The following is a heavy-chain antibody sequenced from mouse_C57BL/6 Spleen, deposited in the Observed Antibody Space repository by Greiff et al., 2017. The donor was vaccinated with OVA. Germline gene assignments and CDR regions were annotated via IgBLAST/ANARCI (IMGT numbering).Heavy chain of an antibody. D-gene: IGHD1-1*01. Sequence: VQLQQSGAELVKPGASVKLSCTASGFNIKDYYMHWVKQRTEQGLEWIGRIDPEGGETKYAPKFQGKATLTADTSSNTAYLQLSSLTSEDTAVYYCARNYGSSPSAMDYWGQGTSVTVSA. J-gene: IGHJ4*01. V-gene: IGHV14-2*01. CDR3: ARNYGSSPSAMDY. CDR2: IDPEGGET. CDR1: GFNIKDYY.